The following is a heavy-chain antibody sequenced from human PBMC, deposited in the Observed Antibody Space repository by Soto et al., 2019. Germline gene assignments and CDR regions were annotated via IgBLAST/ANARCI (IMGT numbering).Heavy chain of an antibody. CDR1: GFNFSPYF. D-gene: IGHD1-26*01. V-gene: IGHV3-74*01. CDR2: IKGDGTTT. CDR3: VRDRGTPDSFDI. Sequence: EAHLVESGGGLPQPGGSLRLSCVASGFNFSPYFMAWVRQGPGRGLEWVSHIKGDGTTTAYADSVRGRFSISRDNGRNTLVLQMNSLRDEDTAVYYRVRDRGTPDSFDIWGQGTTVIVSS. J-gene: IGHJ3*02.